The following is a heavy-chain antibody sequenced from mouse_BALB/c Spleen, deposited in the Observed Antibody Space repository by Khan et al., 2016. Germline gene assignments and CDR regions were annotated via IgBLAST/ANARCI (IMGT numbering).Heavy chain of an antibody. CDR3: ERGNSYYDDDD. J-gene: IGHJ2*01. CDR1: GYTFTTYW. D-gene: IGHD2-13*01. V-gene: IGHV1-87*01. Sequence: VQLQESGAELARPGASVKLSCKASGYTFTTYWMQWVKQRPGQGLEWIGTIYPGDGDTRYTQKFKGKATLTADKSSSTAYMQLSSLASEDSAVYYCERGNSYYDDDDWGQGTALRFSS. CDR2: IYPGDGDT.